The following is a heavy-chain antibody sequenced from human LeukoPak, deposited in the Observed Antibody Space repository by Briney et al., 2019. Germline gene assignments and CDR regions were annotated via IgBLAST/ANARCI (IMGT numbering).Heavy chain of an antibody. J-gene: IGHJ6*03. Sequence: PSQTLSLTCTVSGGSISSGGYYWSWIRQHPGKGLEWIGYIYYSGGTYYNPSLKSRVTISVDTSKNQFSLKLSSVTAADTAVYYCARGGPTRLYYYYMDVWGKGTTVTVSS. CDR1: GGSISSGGYY. D-gene: IGHD5-24*01. V-gene: IGHV4-31*03. CDR3: ARGGPTRLYYYYMDV. CDR2: IYYSGGT.